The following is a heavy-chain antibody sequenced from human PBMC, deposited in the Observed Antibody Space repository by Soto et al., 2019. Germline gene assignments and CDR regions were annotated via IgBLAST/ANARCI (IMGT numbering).Heavy chain of an antibody. CDR2: ISGSGDST. Sequence: EVQLLESGGGLVQPGGSLRLSCAASGFTFSGYAMNWVRQAPGKGLEWVSVISGSGDSTYYADSVKGRFTISRDNSKNTLYLQMNSLRAEDPAVYYCARRSSGWYFEYWGQGTLVTVSS. CDR3: ARRSSGWYFEY. J-gene: IGHJ4*02. CDR1: GFTFSGYA. D-gene: IGHD6-19*01. V-gene: IGHV3-23*01.